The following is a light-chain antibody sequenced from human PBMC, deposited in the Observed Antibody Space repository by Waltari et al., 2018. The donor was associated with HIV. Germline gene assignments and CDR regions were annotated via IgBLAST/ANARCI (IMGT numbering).Light chain of an antibody. CDR2: IKSEGSH. CDR3: GESHSTKGRVAYV. CDR1: SQQSIYT. V-gene: IGLV4-3*01. J-gene: IGLJ1*01. Sequence: LPVLTQPPSASASLGASITRTRTLSSQQSIYTVDWSQPNPGRSPHLLMRIKSEGSHTRGDGIPDRFMGSSSGADRYLTFSNLQADDEAEYYCGESHSTKGRVAYVFGTGTKVTIV.